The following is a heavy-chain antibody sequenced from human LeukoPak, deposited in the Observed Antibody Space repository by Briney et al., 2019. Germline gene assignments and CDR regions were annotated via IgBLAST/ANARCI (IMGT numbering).Heavy chain of an antibody. V-gene: IGHV3-30-3*01. D-gene: IGHD6-13*01. Sequence: GGSLRLSRAASGFTFSDYAMHWVRQPPGKGLEWVAVISYDGSKKYYADSVQGRFIISRDDAKSSLYLQMNSLRAEDTAVYYCARARDSSWDYWGQGTLVTVSS. CDR1: GFTFSDYA. CDR3: ARARDSSWDY. J-gene: IGHJ4*02. CDR2: ISYDGSKK.